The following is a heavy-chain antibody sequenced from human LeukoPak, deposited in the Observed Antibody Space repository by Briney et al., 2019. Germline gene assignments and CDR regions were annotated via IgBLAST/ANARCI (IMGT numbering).Heavy chain of an antibody. J-gene: IGHJ4*02. Sequence: PGGSLRLSCAAPGFTFSSYWMSWVRQAPGKGLEWVANVKQDGSEKYYVDSVKGRFTISRDNAKNSLYLQMNSLRAEDTAVYYCARENSGPYFDYWGQGALVTVSS. CDR2: VKQDGSEK. V-gene: IGHV3-7*01. CDR1: GFTFSSYW. CDR3: ARENSGPYFDY. D-gene: IGHD1-26*01.